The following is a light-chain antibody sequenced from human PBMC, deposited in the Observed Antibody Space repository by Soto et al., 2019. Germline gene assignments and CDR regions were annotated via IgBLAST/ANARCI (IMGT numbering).Light chain of an antibody. CDR1: QDISTW. CDR2: DAS. V-gene: IGKV1-5*01. CDR3: QHRV. Sequence: DIQMTQSPSTLSASVGDSVTITCRASQDISTWLAWYQQRPGKAPHLLIYDASRLQSGVPSRCSGSGSGTEFTLPVISLQPDDFATYYCQHRVFGPGTKVEIK. J-gene: IGKJ3*01.